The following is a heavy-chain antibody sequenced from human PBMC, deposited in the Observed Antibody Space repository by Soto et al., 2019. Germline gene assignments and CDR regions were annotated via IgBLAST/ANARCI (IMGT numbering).Heavy chain of an antibody. J-gene: IGHJ4*02. CDR2: ISTYDGNT. Sequence: QVQLVQSGGEVKKPGASVKVSCKASGYRFSRYGINWVRQAPGQGLEWMGWISTYDGNTQYAPKFQDRVTMTTDTSTNTAYLELRRLTSDDTAVYYCARDEEDANLMIVVLPGDYWGQGTLVSVSS. D-gene: IGHD2-21*01. V-gene: IGHV1-18*01. CDR1: GYRFSRYG. CDR3: ARDEEDANLMIVVLPGDY.